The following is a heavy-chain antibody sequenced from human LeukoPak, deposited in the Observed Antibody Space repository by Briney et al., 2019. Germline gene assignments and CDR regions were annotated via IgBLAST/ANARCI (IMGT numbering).Heavy chain of an antibody. CDR2: INHSGST. J-gene: IGHJ4*02. Sequence: SETLSLTCAVYGGSFSGYYWSWIRQPPGKGLEWIGEINHSGSTNYNPSLKSRVTISVDTSKNQFSLKLSSVTAADTAVYYCARRRYCSSTSCYSGYFDYWGQGTLVTVSS. V-gene: IGHV4-34*01. CDR3: ARRRYCSSTSCYSGYFDY. D-gene: IGHD2-2*01. CDR1: GGSFSGYY.